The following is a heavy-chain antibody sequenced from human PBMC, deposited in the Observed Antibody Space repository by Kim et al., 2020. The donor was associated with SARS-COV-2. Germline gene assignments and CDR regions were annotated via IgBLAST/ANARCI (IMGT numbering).Heavy chain of an antibody. D-gene: IGHD6-19*01. CDR3: VKSVLDRVAGV. V-gene: IGHV3-23*01. Sequence: GGSLRLSCAASGFTFSTVPMTWVRQAPGKGLEYVSSIDDNGSHTFYADSVKGRFTVSRDNSKSTLFLQMNSLRADDTAVYYCVKSVLDRVAGVWGRGTLV. J-gene: IGHJ2*01. CDR2: IDDNGSHT. CDR1: GFTFSTVP.